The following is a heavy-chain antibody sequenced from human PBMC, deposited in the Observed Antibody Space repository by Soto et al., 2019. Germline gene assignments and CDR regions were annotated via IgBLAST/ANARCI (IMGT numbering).Heavy chain of an antibody. Sequence: QVQLQESGPGLVKPSETLSLTCTVSGGSIRDYFRTWIRQPPGKGLEWIGYIYYSGRTNYNPSLKSRVSISVDTSKNHVSLQLRSVTAADTAVYYCARVGGDDFGDSGGVDYWGQGTLVTVSS. J-gene: IGHJ4*02. D-gene: IGHD4-17*01. CDR1: GGSIRDYF. CDR3: ARVGGDDFGDSGGVDY. CDR2: IYYSGRT. V-gene: IGHV4-59*01.